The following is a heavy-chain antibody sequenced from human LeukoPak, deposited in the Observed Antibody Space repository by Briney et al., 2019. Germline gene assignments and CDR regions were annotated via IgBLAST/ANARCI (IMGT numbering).Heavy chain of an antibody. CDR1: GVSISSYY. J-gene: IGHJ4*02. CDR3: AREDGYNFRVIDY. CDR2: VYYSGST. D-gene: IGHD5-24*01. Sequence: SETLSLTCTVSGVSISSYYWTWIRQPPGKGLEWIGYVYYSGSTNYNPSLKSRVSISVDTSKNQFSLNLSSVTATDTAVYYCAREDGYNFRVIDYWGQRTLVTVSS. V-gene: IGHV4-59*01.